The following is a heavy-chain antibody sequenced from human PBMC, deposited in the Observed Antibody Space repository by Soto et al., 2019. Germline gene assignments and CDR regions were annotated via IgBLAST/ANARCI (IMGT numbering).Heavy chain of an antibody. Sequence: QVQLVQSGAEVKKPGASVKVSCKASGYTFTSYDINWVRQATGQGLEWMGWMNPNSGNTGYAQKFQGRVNMTRNTSISTAYMELSSLRSEDTAVYYCARGLRCSSTSCYVLWYFDLWGRGTLVTVSS. J-gene: IGHJ2*01. CDR3: ARGLRCSSTSCYVLWYFDL. CDR1: GYTFTSYD. V-gene: IGHV1-8*01. D-gene: IGHD2-2*01. CDR2: MNPNSGNT.